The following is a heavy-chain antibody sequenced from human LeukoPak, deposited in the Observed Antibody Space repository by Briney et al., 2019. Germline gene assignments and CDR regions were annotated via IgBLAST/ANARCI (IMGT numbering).Heavy chain of an antibody. Sequence: TGGSLRLSCAASGFTFSSSSMNWVRQAPGKGLEWVSYISRSSSTISYADSVKGRFTISRDNAKNSLYLQMNSLRDEDTAVYYCARDSASGSYRHAFDIWGQGTMVTVSS. D-gene: IGHD1-26*01. CDR2: ISRSSSTI. CDR1: GFTFSSSS. V-gene: IGHV3-48*02. J-gene: IGHJ3*02. CDR3: ARDSASGSYRHAFDI.